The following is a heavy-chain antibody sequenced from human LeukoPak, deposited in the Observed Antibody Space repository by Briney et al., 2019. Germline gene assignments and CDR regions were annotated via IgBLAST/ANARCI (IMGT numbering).Heavy chain of an antibody. J-gene: IGHJ4*02. CDR2: ISYDGNKE. CDR1: GFTFSSYG. Sequence: GRSLRLSCAASGFTFSSYGMHWVRQAPGKGLERVSWISYDGNKEHYADSVEGRFTISRDKSSNTVYMQMDSLRVEDTALYYFGKGKWRSDGGETFEHWGQGTLGTV. CDR3: GKGKWRSDGGETFEH. V-gene: IGHV3-30*18. D-gene: IGHD3-16*01.